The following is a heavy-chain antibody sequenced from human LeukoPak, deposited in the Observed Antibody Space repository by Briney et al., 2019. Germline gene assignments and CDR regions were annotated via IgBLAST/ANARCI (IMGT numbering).Heavy chain of an antibody. CDR2: IHYTGST. Sequence: SETLSLTCTVSGASMTRYYWSWVRQPPGKGLEWIGYIHYTGSTNYNPSLESRVTISVDTSKSQFSLKLRSVTAADTAVYYCAKPDNNDFYGILGFDLWGQGTLVTVSS. CDR3: AKPDNNDFYGILGFDL. CDR1: GASMTRYY. V-gene: IGHV4-59*08. J-gene: IGHJ3*01. D-gene: IGHD2-15*01.